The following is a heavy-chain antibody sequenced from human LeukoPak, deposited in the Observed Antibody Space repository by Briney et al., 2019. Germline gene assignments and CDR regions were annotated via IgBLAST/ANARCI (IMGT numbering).Heavy chain of an antibody. D-gene: IGHD3-10*01. CDR3: ARERYYYGSGSTQDN. CDR2: IRPILGVA. V-gene: IGHV1-69*04. CDR1: VGTVSSYA. Sequence: ASGKVSCKASVGTVSSYAISCGGGAAGQGGEGRGRIRPILGVANYAQKFQGRVTITADKSTSTAYTELSSLRSEDTAVYYCARERYYYGSGSTQDNWGQGTLVTVSS. J-gene: IGHJ4*02.